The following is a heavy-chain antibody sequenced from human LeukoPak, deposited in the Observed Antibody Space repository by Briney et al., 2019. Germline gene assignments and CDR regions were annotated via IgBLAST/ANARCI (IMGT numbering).Heavy chain of an antibody. CDR1: GGSISSSSYY. J-gene: IGHJ4*02. Sequence: SETLSLTCTVSGGSISSSSYYWGWIRQPPGKGLEWIGSIYYSGSTYCNPSLKSRVTISVDTSKNQFSLKLSSVTAADTAVYYCASSTNYDFWSGYYGFDYWGQGTLVTVSS. CDR3: ASSTNYDFWSGYYGFDY. V-gene: IGHV4-39*01. D-gene: IGHD3-3*01. CDR2: IYYSGST.